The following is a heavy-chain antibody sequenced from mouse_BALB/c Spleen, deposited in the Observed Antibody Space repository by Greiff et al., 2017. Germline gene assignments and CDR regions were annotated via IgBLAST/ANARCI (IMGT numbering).Heavy chain of an antibody. CDR2: INSNGGST. CDR1: GFTFSSYG. J-gene: IGHJ2*01. Sequence: EVMLVESGGGLVQPGGSRKLSCAASGFTFSSYGMSWVRQTPDKRLELVATINSNGGSTYYPDSVKGRFTISRDNAKNTLYLQMSSLKSEDTAMYYCARGNNYFDYWGQGTTLTVSS. CDR3: ARGNNYFDY. V-gene: IGHV5-6-3*01.